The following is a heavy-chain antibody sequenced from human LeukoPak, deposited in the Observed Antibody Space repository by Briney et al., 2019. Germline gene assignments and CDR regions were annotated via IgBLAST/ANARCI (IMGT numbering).Heavy chain of an antibody. J-gene: IGHJ3*02. CDR1: GDSVSSNSAA. V-gene: IGHV6-1*01. Sequence: SQSLSLTCAMSGDSVSSNSAAWNWIRQSPSRGLEWLGRTYYRSKWYNDYAVSVKSRITINPDTSKNQFSLQPNSVAPEDTAVYYCARARASGYSYAIWGQGTMVTVSS. CDR2: TYYRSKWYN. D-gene: IGHD5-18*01. CDR3: ARARASGYSYAI.